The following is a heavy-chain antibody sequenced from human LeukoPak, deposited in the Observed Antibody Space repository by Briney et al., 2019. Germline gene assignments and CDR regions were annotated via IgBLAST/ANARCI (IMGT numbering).Heavy chain of an antibody. CDR3: AKGGLRGGYSYAS. V-gene: IGHV3-23*01. J-gene: IGHJ5*02. CDR2: ISDTGRLS. CDR1: GFTFSSSA. Sequence: PGGSLRLSCAASGFTFSSSAMSWVRQAPGKGLEWVAAISDTGRLSYCADSVNGRFTISGDNSKNTLSLQMNSLRAADTAVYYCAKGGLRGGYSYASWGQGTLITVSS. D-gene: IGHD5-24*01.